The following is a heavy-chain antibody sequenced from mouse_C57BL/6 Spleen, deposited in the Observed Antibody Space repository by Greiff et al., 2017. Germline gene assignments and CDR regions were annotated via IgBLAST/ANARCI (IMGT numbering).Heavy chain of an antibody. CDR3: GYYYGSSYWVAY. Sequence: VQLQQPGAELVRPGTSVKLSCKASGYTFTSYWMPWVKQRPGQGLEWIGVIDPSDSYTNYNQKFKGKATLTVDTSSSTAYMQRSSLTSEDSADYCCGYYYGSSYWVAYWGQGTLVTVSA. D-gene: IGHD1-1*01. CDR1: GYTFTSYW. J-gene: IGHJ3*01. V-gene: IGHV1-59*01. CDR2: IDPSDSYT.